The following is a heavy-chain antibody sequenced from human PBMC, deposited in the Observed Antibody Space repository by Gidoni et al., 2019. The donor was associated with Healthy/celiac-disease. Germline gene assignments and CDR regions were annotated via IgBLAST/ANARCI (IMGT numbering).Heavy chain of an antibody. J-gene: IGHJ1*01. CDR1: GSTFSSYS. CDR3: ATTDSSSWYAEYFQH. D-gene: IGHD6-13*01. Sequence: EVQLLESGGGLVQHGGSLRLSCAASGSTFSSYSMSWVRQSPGKGLEWVSAISCSGGSTYYADSVKGRFTISRDNSKNTLYLQMNSLRAEYTAVYYCATTDSSSWYAEYFQHWGQGTLVTVSS. CDR2: ISCSGGST. V-gene: IGHV3-23*01.